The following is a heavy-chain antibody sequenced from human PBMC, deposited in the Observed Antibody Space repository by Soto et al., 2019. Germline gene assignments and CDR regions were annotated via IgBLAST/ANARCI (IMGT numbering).Heavy chain of an antibody. Sequence: GGSLRLSCAASGFTFSSYAMSWVRQAPGKGLEWVSAISGSGGSTYYADSVKGRFTISRDNSKNTLYLQMNSLRAEDTAVYYCAKYIGDYYYYYYMDVWGKGTTVTVSS. CDR1: GFTFSSYA. CDR3: AKYIGDYYYYYYMDV. J-gene: IGHJ6*03. CDR2: ISGSGGST. V-gene: IGHV3-23*01.